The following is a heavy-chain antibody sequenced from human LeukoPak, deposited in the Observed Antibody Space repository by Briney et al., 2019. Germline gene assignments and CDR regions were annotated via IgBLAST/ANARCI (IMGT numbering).Heavy chain of an antibody. J-gene: IGHJ2*01. V-gene: IGHV4-59*11. CDR2: IYYSGST. CDR1: GGSISSHY. CDR3: ARAHKRWYFDL. Sequence: KPSETLSLTCTVSGGSISSHYWSWIRQPPGKGLEWIGYIYYSGSTNYNPSLKSRVTISVDTSKNQFSLKLSSVTAADTAVYYCARAHKRWYFDLWGRGTLVTVSS.